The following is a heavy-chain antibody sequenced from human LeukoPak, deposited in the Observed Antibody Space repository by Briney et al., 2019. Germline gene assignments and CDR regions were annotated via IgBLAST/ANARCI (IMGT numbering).Heavy chain of an antibody. Sequence: GGSLRLSCAASGYTFRDYSVNWVRQAPGKGLEWVSSISSTSDYIYYADSVKGRFTISRDNAKSSLYLQMNSLRAEDTAVYYCARVSAPITMVRGVMFYYMDVWGKGTTVTVSS. D-gene: IGHD3-10*01. CDR3: ARVSAPITMVRGVMFYYMDV. V-gene: IGHV3-21*01. J-gene: IGHJ6*03. CDR2: ISSTSDYI. CDR1: GYTFRDYS.